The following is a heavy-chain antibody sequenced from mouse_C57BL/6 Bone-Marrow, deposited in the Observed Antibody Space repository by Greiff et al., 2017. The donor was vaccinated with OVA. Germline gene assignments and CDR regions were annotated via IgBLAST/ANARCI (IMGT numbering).Heavy chain of an antibody. D-gene: IGHD2-10*02. CDR3: ARYGNYVAMDY. CDR2: IYPRSGNT. V-gene: IGHV1-81*01. Sequence: QVHVKQSGAELARPGASVKLSCKASGYTFTSYGISWVKQRTGQGLEWIGEIYPRSGNTYYNEKFKGKATLTADKSSSTAYMELRSLTSEDSAVYFCARYGNYVAMDYWGQGTSVTVSS. CDR1: GYTFTSYG. J-gene: IGHJ4*01.